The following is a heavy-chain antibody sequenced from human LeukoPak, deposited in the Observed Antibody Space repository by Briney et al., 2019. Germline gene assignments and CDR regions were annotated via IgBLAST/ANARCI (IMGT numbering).Heavy chain of an antibody. V-gene: IGHV3-23*01. D-gene: IGHD3-22*01. CDR2: IGGSAYYT. J-gene: IGHJ4*02. Sequence: GGSLRLSSAASGFTFTAYAMSWVRQAPGKGLRWGSAIGGSAYYTSYADSVKGRFTISRDNSKNTLYLQMNSLRAEDTALYYCAKHKVATKVKDYWGQGTPVTVSS. CDR3: AKHKVATKVKDY. CDR1: GFTFTAYA.